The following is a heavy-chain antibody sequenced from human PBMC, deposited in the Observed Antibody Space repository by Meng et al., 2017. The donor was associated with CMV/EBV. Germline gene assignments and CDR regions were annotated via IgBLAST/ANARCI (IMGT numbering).Heavy chain of an antibody. V-gene: IGHV5-51*01. CDR3: ARLSGGYDEDYYFDY. D-gene: IGHD5-12*01. CDR2: IYPGDSDT. CDR1: GYSFTSYW. Sequence: GESLKISCQGSGYSFTSYWIGWVRQMPGKGLEWMGIIYPGDSDTRYSPSFQGQVAISADKSISTAYLQWSSLKASDTAMYYCARLSGGYDEDYYFDYWGQGTLVTVSS. J-gene: IGHJ4*02.